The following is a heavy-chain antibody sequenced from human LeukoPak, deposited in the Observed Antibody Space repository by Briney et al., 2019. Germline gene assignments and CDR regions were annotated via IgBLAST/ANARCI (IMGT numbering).Heavy chain of an antibody. J-gene: IGHJ1*01. CDR3: ARGREMATISSALYFQH. CDR1: GFTFSSYS. D-gene: IGHD5-24*01. CDR2: ISSSSSHI. V-gene: IGHV3-21*01. Sequence: PGGSLRLSCAASGFTFSSYSMNWVRQAPGKRLEWVSSISSSSSHIYYADSVKGRFTISRDNAKNSLYLQMNSLRAEDTAVYYCARGREMATISSALYFQHWGQGTLVTVSS.